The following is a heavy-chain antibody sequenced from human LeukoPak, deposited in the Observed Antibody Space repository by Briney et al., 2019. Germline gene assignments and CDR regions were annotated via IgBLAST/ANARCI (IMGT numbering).Heavy chain of an antibody. CDR3: ARGYPTYNWFDP. J-gene: IGHJ5*02. CDR2: IYTSGST. Sequence: SETLSLTCTVSGGTISSYYWRWIRQPAGKGLEWIGRIYTSGSTNYNPSLKSRVTMSVDTSKNQFSLKLTSVTAADTAVYYCARGYPTYNWFDPWGQGTLVTVSS. D-gene: IGHD5-18*01. V-gene: IGHV4-4*07. CDR1: GGTISSYY.